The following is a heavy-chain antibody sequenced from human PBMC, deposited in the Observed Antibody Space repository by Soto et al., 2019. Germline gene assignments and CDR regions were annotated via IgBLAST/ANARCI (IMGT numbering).Heavy chain of an antibody. Sequence: SETLSLTCXGSGGSISRYYWSWIRQPPGKGLEWIGYIYYSRSTNYTPSLKSRVTISVDTSKNQFSLKLSSVTAADTAVYYCARRYGASFDYWGQGTPVTVAS. D-gene: IGHD4-17*01. CDR2: IYYSRST. V-gene: IGHV4-59*01. J-gene: IGHJ4*02. CDR3: ARRYGASFDY. CDR1: GGSISRYY.